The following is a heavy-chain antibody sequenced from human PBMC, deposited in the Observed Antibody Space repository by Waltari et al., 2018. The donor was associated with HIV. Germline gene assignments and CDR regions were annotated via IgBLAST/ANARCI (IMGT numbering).Heavy chain of an antibody. CDR2: IGPSGDT. CDR1: GFTFSSYD. D-gene: IGHD2-2*01. J-gene: IGHJ6*02. CDR3: VRDVPAVMSGGMDL. Sequence: EALLEESGGGLVQPGGSLRLSCEASGFTFSSYDMHWVRQPTGQGLEWVSAIGPSGDTYYLDSVKGRFTISRENAKNSLYLQMNSLTAGDTAVYYCVRDVPAVMSGGMDLWGQGTTVTVSS. V-gene: IGHV3-13*01.